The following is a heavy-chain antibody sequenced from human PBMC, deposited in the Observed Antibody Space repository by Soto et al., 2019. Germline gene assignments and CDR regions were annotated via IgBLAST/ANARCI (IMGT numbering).Heavy chain of an antibody. V-gene: IGHV1-69*12. J-gene: IGHJ4*02. CDR1: GGTFSSYA. Sequence: QVQLVQSGAEVKKPGSSVKVSCKASGGTFSSYAISWVRQAPGQGLEWMGGIIPIFGTANYAQKFQGRVTITADESASTAYMELSSLRSEDTAVYYCARDARSRQLNGYCSGGSCYSPFDYWGQGTLVTVSS. D-gene: IGHD2-15*01. CDR3: ARDARSRQLNGYCSGGSCYSPFDY. CDR2: IIPIFGTA.